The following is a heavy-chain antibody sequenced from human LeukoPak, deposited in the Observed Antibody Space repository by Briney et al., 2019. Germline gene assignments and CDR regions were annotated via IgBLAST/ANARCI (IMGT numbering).Heavy chain of an antibody. CDR3: ATDIRSSPLGF. Sequence: GGSLRLSCTASGFTFRDLAMNWVRQAPGKGLEWVSIIYAGGSTYYADSVKGRFTISRDSSNNTLFLQMSNLRADDSGLYYCATDIRSSPLGFWGHGTLVTVSS. D-gene: IGHD3-9*01. CDR2: IYAGGST. J-gene: IGHJ4*01. V-gene: IGHV3-66*01. CDR1: GFTFRDLA.